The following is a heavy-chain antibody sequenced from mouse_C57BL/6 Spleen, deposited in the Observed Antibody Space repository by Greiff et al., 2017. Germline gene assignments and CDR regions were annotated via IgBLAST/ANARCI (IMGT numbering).Heavy chain of an antibody. CDR3: ARLGLLRYFDV. Sequence: QVQLQQPGAELVMPGASVKLSCKASGYTFTSYWMHWVKQRPGQGLEWIGEIDPSDSYTNYNQKFKGQSTLTVDKSSSTAYMQLSSLTSEDSAVYYCARLGLLRYFDVGGTGTTVTVSS. CDR2: IDPSDSYT. D-gene: IGHD2-3*01. V-gene: IGHV1-69*01. CDR1: GYTFTSYW. J-gene: IGHJ1*03.